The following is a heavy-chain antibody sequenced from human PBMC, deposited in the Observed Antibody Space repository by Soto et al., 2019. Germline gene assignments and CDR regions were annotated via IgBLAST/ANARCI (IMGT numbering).Heavy chain of an antibody. CDR2: IYPGDSDS. Sequence: PGECLESYGDGFGYNLSPYWKSWVRQMPWKGLEYMGIIYPGDSDSRYSPSFQGQVTFSADKSISTAYMQWSSLKASDTAMYYFARHGFYGYYASNYFDPWGQGTPVPVSS. CDR1: GYNLSPYW. D-gene: IGHD3-22*01. V-gene: IGHV5-51*01. CDR3: ARHGFYGYYASNYFDP. J-gene: IGHJ5*02.